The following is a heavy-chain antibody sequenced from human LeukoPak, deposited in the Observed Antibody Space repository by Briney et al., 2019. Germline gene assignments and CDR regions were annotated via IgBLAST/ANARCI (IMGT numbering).Heavy chain of an antibody. Sequence: GGSLRLSCAASGFTFSSYAMHWVRQAPVKGLEWVAVISYDGSNKYYADSVKGRFTISRDNSKNTLYLQMNSLRAEDTAVYYCARGELGSFDYWGQGTLVTVSS. CDR1: GFTFSSYA. CDR3: ARGELGSFDY. V-gene: IGHV3-30-3*01. J-gene: IGHJ4*02. D-gene: IGHD7-27*01. CDR2: ISYDGSNK.